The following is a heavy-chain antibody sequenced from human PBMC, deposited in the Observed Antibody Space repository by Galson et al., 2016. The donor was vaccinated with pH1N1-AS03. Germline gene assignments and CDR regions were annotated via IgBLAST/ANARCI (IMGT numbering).Heavy chain of an antibody. CDR2: IYPGDSDT. Sequence: SGAEVKKPGESLKISCKGSGYYFSSYWVGWVRQKPGKGLEYMGIIYPGDSDTRYSPSFQAHVTISVDKSITTAFLQCNSLKASDTALYYCGRHTFSYDTTDTNRPDAFDIWGQGTMVTVFS. J-gene: IGHJ3*02. CDR3: GRHTFSYDTTDTNRPDAFDI. CDR1: GYYFSSYW. V-gene: IGHV5-51*01. D-gene: IGHD3-22*01.